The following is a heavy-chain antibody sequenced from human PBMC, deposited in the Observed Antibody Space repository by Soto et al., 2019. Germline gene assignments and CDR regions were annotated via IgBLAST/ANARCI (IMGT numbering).Heavy chain of an antibody. J-gene: IGHJ6*03. CDR3: ARGLWFGELFYYYYYMDV. CDR2: INAGNGNT. Sequence: EASVKVSCKASGYTFTSYAMHWVRQAPGQRLEWMGWINAGNGNTKYSQKFQGRVTITRDTSASTAYMELSSLRSEDTAVYYCARGLWFGELFYYYYYMDVWGKGTTVTVSS. D-gene: IGHD3-10*01. V-gene: IGHV1-3*01. CDR1: GYTFTSYA.